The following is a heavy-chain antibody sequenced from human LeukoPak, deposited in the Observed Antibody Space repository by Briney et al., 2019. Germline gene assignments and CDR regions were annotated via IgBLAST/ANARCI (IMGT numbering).Heavy chain of an antibody. CDR2: IHYSGKT. D-gene: IGHD2-2*01. Sequence: PSETLSLTCTVSGGSISSGSYYWSWIRQPAGKGLEWIGFIHYSGKTNQNPSLKSRVTVSLDTSKNQFSLNLSSVTAADTAVYYCARYHCTSTSCLNFDYWGQGTLVTVSS. J-gene: IGHJ4*02. CDR1: GGSISSGSYY. CDR3: ARYHCTSTSCLNFDY. V-gene: IGHV4-61*10.